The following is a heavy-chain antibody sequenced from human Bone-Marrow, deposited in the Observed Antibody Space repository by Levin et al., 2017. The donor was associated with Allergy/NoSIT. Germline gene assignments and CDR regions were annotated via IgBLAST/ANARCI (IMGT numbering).Heavy chain of an antibody. CDR1: GGSVRSSIHY. D-gene: IGHD6-13*01. CDR3: ARDRWMAAEFYYHGMDV. Sequence: PSETLSLTCTVSGGSVRSSIHYWMWIRQPPGRGLEWIGYILYTGSINYNPSLKSRVTISLDRSKNQFSLKMTSVTPADTAVYYCARDRWMAAEFYYHGMDVWGQGTTVTVSS. V-gene: IGHV4-61*01. CDR2: ILYTGSI. J-gene: IGHJ6*02.